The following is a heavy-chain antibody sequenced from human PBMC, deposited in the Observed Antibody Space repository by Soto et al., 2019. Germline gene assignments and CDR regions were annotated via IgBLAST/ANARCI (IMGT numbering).Heavy chain of an antibody. Sequence: GGSLRLSCAASGFTFSSYGMHWVRQAPGKGLEWVAVISYDGSNKYYADSVKGRFTISRDNSKNTLYLQMNSLRAEDTAVYYCAKDALAGDRLQGSFDYYYYGMDVWGQGTTVTVSS. CDR2: ISYDGSNK. J-gene: IGHJ6*02. V-gene: IGHV3-30*18. CDR3: AKDALAGDRLQGSFDYYYYGMDV. CDR1: GFTFSSYG. D-gene: IGHD2-21*01.